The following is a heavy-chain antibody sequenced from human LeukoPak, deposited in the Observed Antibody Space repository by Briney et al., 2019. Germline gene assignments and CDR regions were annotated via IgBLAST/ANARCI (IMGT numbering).Heavy chain of an antibody. D-gene: IGHD3-10*01. Sequence: SETLSLTCTVSGGSISIYYWSWIRQPAGKGLEWIGRIYTSGSTNYNPSLKSRVTMSVDTSKNQFSLKLSSVTAADTAVYYCAREIYYYGSGSYYNALDYWGQGTLVTVSS. CDR2: IYTSGST. CDR1: GGSISIYY. J-gene: IGHJ4*02. CDR3: AREIYYYGSGSYYNALDY. V-gene: IGHV4-4*07.